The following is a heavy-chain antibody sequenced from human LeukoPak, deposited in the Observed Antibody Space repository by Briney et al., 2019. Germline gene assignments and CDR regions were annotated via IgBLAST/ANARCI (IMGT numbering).Heavy chain of an antibody. V-gene: IGHV1-18*01. CDR1: GFTSDNYG. J-gene: IGHJ3*02. Sequence: ASAKVSCKASGFTSDNYGICWVRQAPGQGLEWMGWLDIYSGNTNYAQNFQGRVTMTPDTSTSTAYMELRSLRSDDTAVYYCARDSSSADDAFDIWGQGTMVTVSS. CDR2: LDIYSGNT. D-gene: IGHD6-13*01. CDR3: ARDSSSADDAFDI.